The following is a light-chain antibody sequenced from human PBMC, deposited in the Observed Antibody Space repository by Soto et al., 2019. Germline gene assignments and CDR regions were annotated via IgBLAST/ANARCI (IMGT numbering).Light chain of an antibody. Sequence: DIVMTQSPATLSVSPGERATLSCRASQSVSSKLAWYQQKPGQAPRVLIYGASTRATGIPARFSGSGSGTEFTLTISSLQSEDFAVYYCQHYNDWPPTWTFGQGTRVEIK. CDR1: QSVSSK. V-gene: IGKV3-15*01. CDR3: QHYNDWPPTWT. J-gene: IGKJ1*01. CDR2: GAS.